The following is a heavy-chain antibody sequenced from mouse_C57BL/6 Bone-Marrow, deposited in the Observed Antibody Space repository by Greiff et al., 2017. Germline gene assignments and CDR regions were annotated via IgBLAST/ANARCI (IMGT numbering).Heavy chain of an antibody. V-gene: IGHV1-69*01. CDR2: IDPSDSYT. CDR3: ARDYCDY. CDR1: GYTFTSYW. Sequence: VQLQQPGAELVMPGASVKLSCKASGYTFTSYWMHWVKQRPGHGLEWIGEIDPSDSYTNYNQKFKGKSTLTVDKSSSTAYMQLSSLTSEDSAVYYCARDYCDYWGQGTTLTVSS. J-gene: IGHJ2*01.